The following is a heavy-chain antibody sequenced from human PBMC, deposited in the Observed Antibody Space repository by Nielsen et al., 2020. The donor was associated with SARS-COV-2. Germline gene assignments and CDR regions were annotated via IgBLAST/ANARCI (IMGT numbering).Heavy chain of an antibody. D-gene: IGHD5-12*01. V-gene: IGHV3-23*01. CDR2: ISGSGGST. J-gene: IGHJ4*02. CDR3: ANYIVATMVDY. CDR1: GFTFSSYA. Sequence: GESLKISCAASGFTFSSYAMSWVRQAPGKGLEWVSAISGSGGSTYYADSVKGRFTISRDNSKNTLYLQMNSLRAEDTAVYYCANYIVATMVDYWGQGTLVTVSS.